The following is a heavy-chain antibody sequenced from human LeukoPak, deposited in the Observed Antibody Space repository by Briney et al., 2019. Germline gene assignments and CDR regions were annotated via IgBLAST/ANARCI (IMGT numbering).Heavy chain of an antibody. Sequence: PGGSLRLSCAASGFTFSSYGMHWVRQAPGKGLEWVAVIWYAGSNKYYAYSVKGRFTISRDNSKNTLYLQMNSLRAEDTAVYYCAKDPRWDTNYYFDYWGQGTLVTVSS. CDR1: GFTFSSYG. V-gene: IGHV3-33*06. CDR2: IWYAGSNK. CDR3: AKDPRWDTNYYFDY. J-gene: IGHJ4*02. D-gene: IGHD1-26*01.